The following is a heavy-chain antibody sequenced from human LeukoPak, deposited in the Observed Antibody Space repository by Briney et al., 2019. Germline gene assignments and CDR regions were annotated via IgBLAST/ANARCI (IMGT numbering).Heavy chain of an antibody. CDR2: ISSSSSDI. V-gene: IGHV3-21*01. J-gene: IGHJ5*02. Sequence: PGGTLRLSCAASGFPFSSSSMYWVCHAPGKGLELVSSISSSSSDIYYADPVKGRFTISSVNAKNSLCLHMISLSAEDTPVYSCDCYSGSYMYDWCDPWGQGTLVNVSS. D-gene: IGHD1-26*01. CDR1: GFPFSSSS. CDR3: DCYSGSYMYDWCDP.